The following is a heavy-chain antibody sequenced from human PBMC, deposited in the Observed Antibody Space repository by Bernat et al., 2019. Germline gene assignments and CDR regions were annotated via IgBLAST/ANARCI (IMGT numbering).Heavy chain of an antibody. D-gene: IGHD3-3*01. V-gene: IGHV7-4-1*01. CDR3: ARTYYDFWSGQYYYYYMDV. CDR2: INTNTGNP. CDR1: GGTFSSYA. Sequence: QVQLVQSGAEVKKPGSSVKVSCKASGGTFSSYAISWVRQAPGQGLEWMGWINTNTGNPTYAQGFTGRFVFSLDTSVSTAYLQICSLKAEDTAVYYCARTYYDFWSGQYYYYYMDVWGKGTTVTVSS. J-gene: IGHJ6*03.